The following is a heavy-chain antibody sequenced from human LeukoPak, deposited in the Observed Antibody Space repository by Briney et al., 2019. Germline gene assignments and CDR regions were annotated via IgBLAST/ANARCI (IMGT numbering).Heavy chain of an antibody. CDR2: ISYDGINK. Sequence: PGGSLRLSCAGSGFIFSNYGMHWVRQAPGKGLEWVAVISYDGINKYYGDSVKGRFTISRDNSKNTLYLQMNTLRVEDTAVYYCARGCVAAAGRLYQSYYYYMDVWGKGTTVTVSS. J-gene: IGHJ6*03. V-gene: IGHV3-30*03. CDR1: GFIFSNYG. CDR3: ARGCVAAAGRLYQSYYYYMDV. D-gene: IGHD6-13*01.